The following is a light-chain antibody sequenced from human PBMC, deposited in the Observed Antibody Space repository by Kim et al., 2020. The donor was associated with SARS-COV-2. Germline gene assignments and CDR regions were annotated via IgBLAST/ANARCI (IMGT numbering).Light chain of an antibody. CDR3: QAWDGTTAV. CDR1: LRLGSEF. V-gene: IGLV3-1*01. J-gene: IGLJ3*02. CDR2: QNN. Sequence: VSPGQTASITCSGHLRLGSEFVCCYQQKPGQSPALVIYQNNKRPSGTPERFSGSLSGNTATLTIGGTQGLDEADYFCQAWDGTTAVFGGGTQLTVL.